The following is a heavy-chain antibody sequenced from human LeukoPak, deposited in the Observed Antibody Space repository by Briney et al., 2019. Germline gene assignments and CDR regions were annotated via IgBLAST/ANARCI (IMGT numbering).Heavy chain of an antibody. CDR2: IYTSGST. Sequence: PSQTLSLTCTVSGGSIASGSYYWSWIRQPAGKGLEWIGRIYTSGSTNYNPSLKSRVTISADTSKNQFSLKLSSVTAADTAVYYCARERDGSGTQRGLDYWGQGTLVTVSS. CDR3: ARERDGSGTQRGLDY. D-gene: IGHD3-10*01. CDR1: GGSIASGSYY. J-gene: IGHJ4*02. V-gene: IGHV4-61*02.